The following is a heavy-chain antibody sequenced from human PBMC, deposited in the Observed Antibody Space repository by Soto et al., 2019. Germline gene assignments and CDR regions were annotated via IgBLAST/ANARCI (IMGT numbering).Heavy chain of an antibody. Sequence: SGPTLVNPTETLTLTCTVSGFSLSNARMGVSWIRQPPGKALEWLAHIFSNDEKSYSTSLKSRLTISKDTSKSQVVLTMTNMDPADTATYYCARILRTSTFDYWDQGTLGTVSS. J-gene: IGHJ4*02. CDR2: IFSNDEK. V-gene: IGHV2-26*01. CDR3: ARILRTSTFDY. D-gene: IGHD4-17*01. CDR1: GFSLSNARMG.